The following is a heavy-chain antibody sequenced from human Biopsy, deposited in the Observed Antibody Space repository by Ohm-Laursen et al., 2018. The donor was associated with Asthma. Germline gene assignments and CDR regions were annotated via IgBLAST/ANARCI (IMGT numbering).Heavy chain of an antibody. J-gene: IGHJ4*01. CDR3: ARDFTIGSGSPFHF. CDR2: ISSLSRYK. CDR1: GFTFGNFW. V-gene: IGHV3-21*01. D-gene: IGHD3-10*01. Sequence: SLRLSCAAPGFTFGNFWMSWGRQAPGKGLEWVSSISSLSRYKYYSDSLRGRVTISRDNAKSSLHLQMSSLRAEDTAVYFCARDFTIGSGSPFHFWGPGTLVTVSS.